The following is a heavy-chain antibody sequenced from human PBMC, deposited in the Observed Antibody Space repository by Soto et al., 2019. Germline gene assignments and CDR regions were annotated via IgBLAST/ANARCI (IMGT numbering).Heavy chain of an antibody. J-gene: IGHJ4*02. CDR1: GFTFSDSY. CDR3: AHGGSGPY. Sequence: PGGSRRLSCAASGFTFSDSYMSWIRQAPGKGLEWISYITSSGNTVYYADSLKGRFTISRDNSKNTLYLQMHSLSDEDTAIYYCAHGGSGPYWGQGTLVNVSS. D-gene: IGHD2-15*01. V-gene: IGHV3-11*01. CDR2: ITSSGNTV.